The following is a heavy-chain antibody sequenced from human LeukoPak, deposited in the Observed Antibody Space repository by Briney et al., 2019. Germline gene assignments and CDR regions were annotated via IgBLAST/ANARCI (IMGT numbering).Heavy chain of an antibody. CDR2: IYYSGST. CDR1: GGSISSYY. Sequence: SETLSLTCTVSGGSISSYYWSWIRQPPGKGLEWIGYIYYSGSTNYNPSLKSRATISVDTSKNQFSLKLSSVTAADTAVYYCARAQYYYDSSGTGGYYFDYWGQGTLVTVSS. CDR3: ARAQYYYDSSGTGGYYFDY. J-gene: IGHJ4*02. D-gene: IGHD3-22*01. V-gene: IGHV4-59*01.